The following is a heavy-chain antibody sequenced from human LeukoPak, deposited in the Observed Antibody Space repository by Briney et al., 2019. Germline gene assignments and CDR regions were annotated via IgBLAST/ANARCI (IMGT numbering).Heavy chain of an antibody. Sequence: GGSLRLSCAASGFTFSSYWMHWVRQAPGKGLVWVSRINSDGSSTSYADSVKGRFTISRDNAKNTLYLQMNSLKTEDTAVYYCTRHGGRIAVADNYWGQGTLVTVSS. CDR3: TRHGGRIAVADNY. J-gene: IGHJ4*02. CDR2: INSDGSST. D-gene: IGHD6-19*01. V-gene: IGHV3-74*01. CDR1: GFTFSSYW.